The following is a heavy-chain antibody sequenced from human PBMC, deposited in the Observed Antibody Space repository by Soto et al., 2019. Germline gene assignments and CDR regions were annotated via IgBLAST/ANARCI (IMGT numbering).Heavy chain of an antibody. D-gene: IGHD3-22*01. CDR1: GGSISSGGYY. V-gene: IGHV4-31*03. J-gene: IGHJ4*02. Sequence: QVQLQVSGPGLVKPSQTLSLTCTVSGGSISSGGYYWSWIRQHPGKGLEWIGYIYYSGSTYYNPSLTRRVTTAVDPSKDPYPLKLSSVTAADTAVYCCARATLDSGGPKIAYGGQGTLVTVSS. CDR2: IYYSGST. CDR3: ARATLDSGGPKIAY.